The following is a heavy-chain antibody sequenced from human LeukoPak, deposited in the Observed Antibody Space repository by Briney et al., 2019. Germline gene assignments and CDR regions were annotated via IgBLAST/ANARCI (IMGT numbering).Heavy chain of an antibody. V-gene: IGHV1-2*02. Sequence: ASVKVSCKASGYTFTSYDINWVRQAPGQGLEWMGWINPNSGGTNYAQKFQGRVTMTRDTSISTAYMELSRLRSDDTAVYYCARPSSGYYYGDAFDIWGQGTMVTVSS. J-gene: IGHJ3*02. CDR3: ARPSSGYYYGDAFDI. D-gene: IGHD3-22*01. CDR2: INPNSGGT. CDR1: GYTFTSYD.